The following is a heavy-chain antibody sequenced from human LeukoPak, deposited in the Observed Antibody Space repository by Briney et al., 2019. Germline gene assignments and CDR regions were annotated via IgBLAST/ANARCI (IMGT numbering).Heavy chain of an antibody. J-gene: IGHJ6*03. CDR3: ARVSDYYYYMDV. CDR1: GYTFTSYD. CDR2: MNPNSGNT. Sequence: GASVKVSCKASGYTFTSYDINWVRQATGQGLEWMGWMNPNSGNTGYAQKFQGRVTITRNTSISTAYMELSSLRSEDTAVYYCARVSDYYYYMDVWGKGTTVTVSS. V-gene: IGHV1-8*03.